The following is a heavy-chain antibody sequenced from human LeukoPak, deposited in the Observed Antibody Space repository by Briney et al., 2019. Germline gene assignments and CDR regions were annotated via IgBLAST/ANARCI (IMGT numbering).Heavy chain of an antibody. CDR3: ANPTVVTLGKDAFDI. V-gene: IGHV3-30*18. CDR2: ISYDGSNK. Sequence: GGSLRLSCAASGFTFSSYGMHWVRQAPGKGLEWVAVISYDGSNKYNADSVKGRFTISRDNSKNTLYLQMNSLRAEDTAVYYCANPTVVTLGKDAFDIWGQGTMVTVSS. CDR1: GFTFSSYG. J-gene: IGHJ3*02. D-gene: IGHD4-23*01.